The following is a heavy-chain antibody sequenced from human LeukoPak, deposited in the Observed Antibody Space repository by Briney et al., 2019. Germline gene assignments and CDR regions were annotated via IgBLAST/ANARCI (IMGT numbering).Heavy chain of an antibody. CDR1: GFTFSDAR. J-gene: IGHJ3*02. CDR3: ATAMWDLLRSLDAFDI. CDR2: IKNKIDGGTT. V-gene: IGHV3-15*01. D-gene: IGHD1-26*01. Sequence: GGSLRLSCAASGFTFSDARMSWVRQAPGKGLEWVGLIKNKIDGGTTDYAAPVKGRFTISRDDSKSTLYLQMNSLKTEDTAVYYCATAMWDLLRSLDAFDIWGQGTVVTVSS.